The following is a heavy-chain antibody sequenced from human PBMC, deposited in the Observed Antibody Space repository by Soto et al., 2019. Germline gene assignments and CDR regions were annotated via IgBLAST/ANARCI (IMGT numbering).Heavy chain of an antibody. CDR1: GYTFTSYY. D-gene: IGHD1-20*01. CDR3: ARDDCNWNDCVSVGGPYNWFDP. J-gene: IGHJ5*02. Sequence: ASVKVSCKASGYTFTSYYMHWVRQAPGQGLEWMGIINPSGGSTSYAQKFQGRVTMTRDTSTSTVYMELSSLRSEDTAVYYCARDDCNWNDCVSVGGPYNWFDPWGQGTLVTVSS. CDR2: INPSGGST. V-gene: IGHV1-46*01.